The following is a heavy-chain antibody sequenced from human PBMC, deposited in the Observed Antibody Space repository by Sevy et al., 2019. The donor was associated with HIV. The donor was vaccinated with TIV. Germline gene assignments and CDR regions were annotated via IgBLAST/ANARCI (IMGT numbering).Heavy chain of an antibody. J-gene: IGHJ5*02. CDR3: ARLRSLVRLGFGP. V-gene: IGHV4-61*01. CDR2: IYYSGST. D-gene: IGHD3-16*01. CDR1: GGSVSSGSYY. Sequence: SETLSLTCTVSGGSVSSGSYYWSWIRQPPGKGLERIGNIYYSGSTNYNPSLKSRVTISVDTSKNQLSLKLRSVTAADTAVYYCARLRSLVRLGFGPWGPGTLVTVSS.